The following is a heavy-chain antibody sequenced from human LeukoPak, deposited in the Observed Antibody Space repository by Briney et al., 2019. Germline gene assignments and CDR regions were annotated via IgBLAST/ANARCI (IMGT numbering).Heavy chain of an antibody. CDR3: AKDYGYSSSWYDY. D-gene: IGHD6-13*01. CDR2: ISWNSASV. Sequence: GGSLRLSCEASGFTFDDYGMHWVRQAPGKGLEWVSTISWNSASVGYVDSVKGRFTISRDNAKKTLYLQMNNLRPEDTALYYCAKDYGYSSSWYDYWGQGTLVTVSS. J-gene: IGHJ4*02. V-gene: IGHV3-9*01. CDR1: GFTFDDYG.